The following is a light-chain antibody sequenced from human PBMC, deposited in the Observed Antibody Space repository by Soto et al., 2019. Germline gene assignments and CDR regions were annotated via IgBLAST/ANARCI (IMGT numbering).Light chain of an antibody. J-gene: IGKJ2*01. V-gene: IGKV3-15*01. CDR3: HQYNNWPYT. Sequence: EIVMTQSPATLSVSPGERATLSCRASQSISTNLAWYQQKPGQAPRLLIFGASTRATGIPARFSGSGYGAKLTVTIASLQYEDLAIYYCHQYNNWPYTFGQGTKREIK. CDR1: QSISTN. CDR2: GAS.